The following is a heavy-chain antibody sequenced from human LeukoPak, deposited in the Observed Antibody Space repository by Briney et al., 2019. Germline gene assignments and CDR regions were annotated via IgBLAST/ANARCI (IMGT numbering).Heavy chain of an antibody. V-gene: IGHV4-4*02. D-gene: IGHD3-22*01. CDR1: GDSISSSNW. CDR3: ASLRRGFYDSSGYFDY. J-gene: IGHJ4*02. Sequence: SGTLSLTCAVSGDSISSSNWWSRVRQPPGKGLEWIGEIFHSGNTNYNPSLKSRVTISVDKSKNQFSLRLSSVTAADTAVYHCASLRRGFYDSSGYFDYWGQGTLVTVSS. CDR2: IFHSGNT.